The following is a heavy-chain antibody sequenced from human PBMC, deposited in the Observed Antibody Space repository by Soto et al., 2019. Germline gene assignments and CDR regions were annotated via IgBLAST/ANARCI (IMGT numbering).Heavy chain of an antibody. J-gene: IGHJ4*02. D-gene: IGHD2-2*01. V-gene: IGHV4-61*03. CDR1: GGSVSSGSYY. Sequence: QVQLQESGPGLVKPSETLSLTCSVSGGSVSSGSYYWSWIRQSPEKGLGWIGYIYYTGGTKYNPSLTSRVTISADTSRNHFSLKLTSVTAADTAVYYCARLEVGLDYWGQGVLVTVSS. CDR3: ARLEVGLDY. CDR2: IYYTGGT.